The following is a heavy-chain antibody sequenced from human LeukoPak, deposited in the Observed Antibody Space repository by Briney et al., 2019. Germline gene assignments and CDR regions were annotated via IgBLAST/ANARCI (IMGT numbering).Heavy chain of an antibody. CDR2: ISYDGSNK. J-gene: IGHJ3*02. CDR3: ASPVIVVVTNDAFDI. Sequence: GGSLRLSCAASGFTFSSYAMHWVRQAPGKGLEWVAVISYDGSNKYYADSVKGRFTISRDNSKNTLYLQMDSLRAEDTAVYYCASPVIVVVTNDAFDIWGQGTMVTVSS. V-gene: IGHV3-30-3*01. CDR1: GFTFSSYA. D-gene: IGHD3-22*01.